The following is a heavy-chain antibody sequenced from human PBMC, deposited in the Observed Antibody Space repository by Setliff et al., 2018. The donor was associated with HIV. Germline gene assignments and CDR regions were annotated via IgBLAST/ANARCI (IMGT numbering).Heavy chain of an antibody. CDR3: ARGRFHRLHRPYSGSGSHGIQYFDY. CDR1: SGSISGFY. V-gene: IGHV4-34*01. J-gene: IGHJ4*02. CDR2: INHSGST. Sequence: ETLSLTCTVSSGSISGFYWTWIRQPAGKGLEWIGGINHSGSTNYNTSLKSRVTISVDTSKSQFSLRLNSVTATDTALYYCARGRFHRLHRPYSGSGSHGIQYFDYWGQGTLVTVSS. D-gene: IGHD3-10*01.